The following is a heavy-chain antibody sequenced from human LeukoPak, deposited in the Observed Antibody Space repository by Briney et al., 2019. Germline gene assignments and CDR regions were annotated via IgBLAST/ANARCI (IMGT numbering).Heavy chain of an antibody. CDR1: GYTLTELS. CDR3: ATCVLVRGVIMGGFDY. V-gene: IGHV1-24*01. D-gene: IGHD3-10*01. CDR2: FDPEDGET. J-gene: IGHJ4*02. Sequence: GASVKVSCKVSGYTLTELSMHWVRQAPGKGLEWMGGFDPEDGETIYAQKFQGRVTMTEDTSTDTAYMELSSLRSEDTAVYYCATCVLVRGVIMGGFDYWGQGTMVTVSS.